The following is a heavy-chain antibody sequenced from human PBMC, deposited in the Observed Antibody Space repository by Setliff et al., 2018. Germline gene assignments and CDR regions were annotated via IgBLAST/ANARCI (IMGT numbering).Heavy chain of an antibody. CDR2: IHAGSSNT. CDR3: VRVDMVLSNFDF. J-gene: IGHJ4*02. CDR1: GYSFSSHA. D-gene: IGHD3-10*01. V-gene: IGHV1-3*01. Sequence: ASVKVSCKASGYSFSSHAFHWVRQAPGQTLEWMGWIHAGSSNTLYSQRFQDRITISRDTSASTVYMDLHNLGSEDTAVYFCVRVDMVLSNFDFWGQGTLVTVSS.